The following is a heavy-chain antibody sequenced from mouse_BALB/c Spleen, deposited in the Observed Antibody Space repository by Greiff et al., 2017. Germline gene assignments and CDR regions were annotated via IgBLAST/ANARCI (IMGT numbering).Heavy chain of an antibody. D-gene: IGHD1-1*01. J-gene: IGHJ3*01. CDR2: IWSGGST. Sequence: VQLHQSGPGLVQPSQSLSITCTVSGFSLTSYGVHWVRQSPGKGLEWLGVIWSGGSTDYNAAFISRLSISKDNSKSQVFFKMNSLQANDTAIYYCARKGIYYYGSSFAYWGQGTLVTVSA. V-gene: IGHV2-2*02. CDR3: ARKGIYYYGSSFAY. CDR1: GFSLTSYG.